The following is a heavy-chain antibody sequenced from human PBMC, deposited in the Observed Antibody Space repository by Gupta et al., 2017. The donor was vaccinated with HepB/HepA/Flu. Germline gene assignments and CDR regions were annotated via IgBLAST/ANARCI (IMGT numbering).Heavy chain of an antibody. V-gene: IGHV4-4*02. CDR1: GGSISSTNW. J-gene: IGHJ4*02. Sequence: QVQLQESGPGLVQPSGTLSLTCAVSGGSISSTNWWSWVRQPPGKGLEWIGEIHHSGSTNDNPSLKSRVTISVDKSKNQFSLRMRSVTAADTAVYYCGRHGTLYFDYWGQGTLVTVSS. CDR2: IHHSGST. CDR3: GRHGTLYFDY.